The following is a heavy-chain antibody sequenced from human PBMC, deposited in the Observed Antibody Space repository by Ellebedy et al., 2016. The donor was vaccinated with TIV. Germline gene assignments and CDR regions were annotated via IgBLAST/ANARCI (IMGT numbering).Heavy chain of an antibody. J-gene: IGHJ3*02. CDR1: GFNFNDYY. V-gene: IGHV3-11*01. CDR2: IPYAGNNL. CDR3: AKDWGEGYGLDAFDI. Sequence: GGSLRLSCAASGFNFNDYYMSWVRQAPGKGLEWISSIPYAGNNLYYADSVKSRFTISRDNGKNSVFLQMNSLRAEDTAVYYCAKDWGEGYGLDAFDIWGQGTMVTVSS. D-gene: IGHD3-16*01.